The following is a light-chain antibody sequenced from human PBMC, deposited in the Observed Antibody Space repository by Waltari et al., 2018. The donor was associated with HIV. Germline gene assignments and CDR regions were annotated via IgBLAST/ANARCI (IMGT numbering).Light chain of an antibody. J-gene: IGLJ1*01. Sequence: QSALTQPASVSGSPGQSITISCTGTTSDVGAYKYVSWYQRHPGKAPKLMIYEVSNRPSGVSNRFSGSKSGNTASLTISGLQAEDEADYFCSSYTSSSTLVFGSGTKVTVL. CDR3: SSYTSSSTLV. V-gene: IGLV2-14*01. CDR1: TSDVGAYKY. CDR2: EVS.